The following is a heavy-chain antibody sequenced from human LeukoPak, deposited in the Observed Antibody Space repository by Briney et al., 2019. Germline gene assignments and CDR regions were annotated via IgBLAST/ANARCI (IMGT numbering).Heavy chain of an antibody. V-gene: IGHV5-51*01. J-gene: IGHJ6*03. CDR1: GYNFTKSW. CDR3: ARQALSYYYGSGRVIYYYHYYMDV. CDR2: IYPGDSDT. Sequence: PGESLKISCKGSGYNFTKSWIGWVRQMPGKGLEWMGIIYPGDSDTRYSPSFQGQVTISADKSINTAYLQWSSLKASDTAIYYCARQALSYYYGSGRVIYYYHYYMDVWGTGTTVTVSS. D-gene: IGHD3-10*01.